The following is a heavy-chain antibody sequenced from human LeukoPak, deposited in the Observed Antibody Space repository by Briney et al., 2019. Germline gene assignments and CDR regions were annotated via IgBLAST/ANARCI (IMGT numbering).Heavy chain of an antibody. J-gene: IGHJ4*02. Sequence: GGSLRLSCAASGFTVSSNYMSWVRQAPGKGLEWVSVVYSGGSTYYADSVKGRFTISRDNSKNTLYLQMNSLRAEDTAVYYCARGGPDYGDGATPEHYFDYWGQGTLVTVSS. CDR2: VYSGGST. D-gene: IGHD4-17*01. V-gene: IGHV3-53*01. CDR1: GFTVSSNY. CDR3: ARGGPDYGDGATPEHYFDY.